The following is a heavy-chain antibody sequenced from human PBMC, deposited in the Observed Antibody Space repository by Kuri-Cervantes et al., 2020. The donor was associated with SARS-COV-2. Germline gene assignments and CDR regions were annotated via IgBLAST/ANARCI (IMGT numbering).Heavy chain of an antibody. CDR2: IYSGGNT. Sequence: GGSLRLSCSSSGFTVSSNYMSWVRQAPGKGLGGVSVIYSGGNTYYADSVKDRFTISRDNSKNTLYLQMNSLRAEDTAVYYCARYHRGYCTNGVCSYFDYWGQGTLVTVSS. D-gene: IGHD2-8*01. CDR1: GFTVSSNY. V-gene: IGHV3-66*01. J-gene: IGHJ4*02. CDR3: ARYHRGYCTNGVCSYFDY.